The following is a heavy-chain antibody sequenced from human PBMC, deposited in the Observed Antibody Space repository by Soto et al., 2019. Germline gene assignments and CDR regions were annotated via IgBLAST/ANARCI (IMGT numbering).Heavy chain of an antibody. Sequence: GSSVKVSCKASGYTFTGYYMHWARQAPGQGLEWMGWINPNSGGTNYAQKFQGWVTMTRDTSISTAYIERTRPRSDDTAVYYCARAQQQLDNWGQGTLVTV. V-gene: IGHV1-2*04. J-gene: IGHJ4*02. CDR3: ARAQQQLDN. CDR2: INPNSGGT. D-gene: IGHD6-13*01. CDR1: GYTFTGYY.